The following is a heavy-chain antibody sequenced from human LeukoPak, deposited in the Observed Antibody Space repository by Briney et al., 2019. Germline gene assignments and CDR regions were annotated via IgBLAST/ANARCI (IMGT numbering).Heavy chain of an antibody. J-gene: IGHJ4*02. CDR3: ARSRAMVRAYYFDY. Sequence: SETLSLTCTVSGGSISSYYWSWIRQPPGKGLEWIGYIYYSGSTDYNPSLKSRVTISVDTSKNQFSLKLSSVTAADTAVYYCARSRAMVRAYYFDYWGQATLVTVSS. CDR2: IYYSGST. D-gene: IGHD3-10*01. CDR1: GGSISSYY. V-gene: IGHV4-59*01.